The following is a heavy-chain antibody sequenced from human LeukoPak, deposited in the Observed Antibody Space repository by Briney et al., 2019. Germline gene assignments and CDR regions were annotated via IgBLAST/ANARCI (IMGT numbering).Heavy chain of an antibody. J-gene: IGHJ5*02. D-gene: IGHD1-14*01. V-gene: IGHV4-31*03. Sequence: SQTLSLTCTVSGGSISSGGYYWSWIRQHAGKGLEWIGYIYYSGSTYYNPSLKSRVTISVDTSKNQFSLKLSSVTAADTAVYYCARDGRNGKNWFDPWGQGTLVTVSS. CDR2: IYYSGST. CDR3: ARDGRNGKNWFDP. CDR1: GGSISSGGYY.